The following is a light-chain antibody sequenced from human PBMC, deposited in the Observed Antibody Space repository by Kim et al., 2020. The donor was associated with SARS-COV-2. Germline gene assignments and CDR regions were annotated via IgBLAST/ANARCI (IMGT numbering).Light chain of an antibody. J-gene: IGKJ3*01. CDR1: QSISSH. CDR3: QQSYITPFT. CDR2: AAS. V-gene: IGKV1-39*01. Sequence: DIQMTQSPSSLSASVGDRVTITCRTSQSISSHLNWYHQKPGRAPKLLISAASTLKGGVPSRFSGSGSETDFTLTISSLQPEDFATYFCQQSYITPFTFGPGTKVDIK.